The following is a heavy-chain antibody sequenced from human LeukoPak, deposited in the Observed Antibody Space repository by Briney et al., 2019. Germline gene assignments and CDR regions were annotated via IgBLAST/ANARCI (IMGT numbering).Heavy chain of an antibody. V-gene: IGHV4-31*03. CDR1: GGSLSSGNLY. J-gene: IGHJ4*02. Sequence: TSQTLSLTCTLSGGSLSSGNLYWSWIRQRPGRGLECIGYIFESGSTYYNTSLKSRFTISVDTSKYQNSLKVSSVTAADTVVDYCARHPHGVGEPFDYWGQGILVTVSS. D-gene: IGHD1-26*01. CDR2: IFESGST. CDR3: ARHPHGVGEPFDY.